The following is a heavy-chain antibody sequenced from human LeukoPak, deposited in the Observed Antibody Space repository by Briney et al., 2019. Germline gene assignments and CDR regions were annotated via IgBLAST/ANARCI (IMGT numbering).Heavy chain of an antibody. CDR2: ISAYNGYT. V-gene: IGHV1-18*01. CDR1: GYSFTNYG. CDR3: ARDRRVITFGGVIVSWFDP. J-gene: IGHJ5*02. D-gene: IGHD3-16*02. Sequence: ASVKVSCKASGYSFTNYGISWVRQAPGQGLEWMGWISAYNGYTHFAQKFQGRVTMTTDTSTSTAYMELRSLRSDDTAVYYCARDRRVITFGGVIVSWFDPWGQGTLVTVSS.